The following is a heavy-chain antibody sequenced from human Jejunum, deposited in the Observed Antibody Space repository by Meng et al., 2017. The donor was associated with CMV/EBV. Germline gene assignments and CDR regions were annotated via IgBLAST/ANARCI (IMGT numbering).Heavy chain of an antibody. CDR2: IYSGGKT. V-gene: IGHV3-66*02. CDR1: GNTVSSNY. J-gene: IGHJ3*02. CDR3: SRGESGGDAFHI. D-gene: IGHD1-26*01. Sequence: CAAAGNTVSSNYMAWARQATGRGLEWVSGIYSGGKTYYADSVKGRFTISRDTSKNTLHLQMNSLRPEDTAVYFCSRGESGGDAFHIWGQGTLVTVSS.